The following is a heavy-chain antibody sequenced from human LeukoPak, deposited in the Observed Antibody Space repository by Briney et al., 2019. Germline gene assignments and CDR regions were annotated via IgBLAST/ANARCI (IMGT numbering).Heavy chain of an antibody. Sequence: GGSLRLSCAASGLTFSSYAMSWVRQAPGKGLEGVSAISGSGGSTYYADSVKGRLTISRDNSKNTLYLQMNSLRAEDTAVYYCAKDKQSQGLLWFGEYDYWGQGTLVTVSS. D-gene: IGHD3-10*01. CDR2: ISGSGGST. V-gene: IGHV3-23*01. J-gene: IGHJ4*02. CDR1: GLTFSSYA. CDR3: AKDKQSQGLLWFGEYDY.